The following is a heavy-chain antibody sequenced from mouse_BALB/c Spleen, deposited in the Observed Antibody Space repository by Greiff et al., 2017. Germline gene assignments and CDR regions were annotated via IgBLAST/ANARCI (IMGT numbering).Heavy chain of an antibody. CDR3: ARDIGGSWAMDY. CDR2: IRNKANGYTT. J-gene: IGHJ4*01. V-gene: IGHV7-3*02. CDR1: GFTFTDYY. Sequence: EVKVVESGGGLVQPGGSLRLSCATSGFTFTDYYMSWVRQPPGKALEWLGFIRNKANGYTTEYSASVKGRFTISRDNSQSILYLQMNTLRAEDSATYYCARDIGGSWAMDYWGQGTSVTVSS. D-gene: IGHD1-1*01.